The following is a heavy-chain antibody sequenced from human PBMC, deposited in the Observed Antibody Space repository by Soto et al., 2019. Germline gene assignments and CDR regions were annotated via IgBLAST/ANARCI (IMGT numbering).Heavy chain of an antibody. Sequence: QVQLQQWGAGLLKPSETLSLTCTVYGGSFSGNYWSWIRQPPGMGLEWIGEISHSGSTNYNPSLKSRVTISVDTSKNQFSRKLSSVTAADTAMYYCARGHLPGGNTFYYDYWGQGTLVTVSS. D-gene: IGHD2-15*01. V-gene: IGHV4-34*01. CDR2: ISHSGST. CDR1: GGSFSGNY. CDR3: ARGHLPGGNTFYYDY. J-gene: IGHJ4*02.